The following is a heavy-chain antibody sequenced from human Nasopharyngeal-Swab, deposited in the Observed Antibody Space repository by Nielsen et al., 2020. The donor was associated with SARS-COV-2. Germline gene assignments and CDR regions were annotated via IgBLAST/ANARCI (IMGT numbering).Heavy chain of an antibody. Sequence: SETLSLTCAVYGGSFSGYYWSWIRQPPGKGPEWIGEINHSGSTNYNPSLKSRVTISVDTSKNQFSLKLSSVTAADTAVYYCARVPPIAVAGKGVDVWGQGTTVTVSS. CDR2: INHSGST. CDR3: ARVPPIAVAGKGVDV. V-gene: IGHV4-34*01. D-gene: IGHD6-19*01. J-gene: IGHJ6*02. CDR1: GGSFSGYY.